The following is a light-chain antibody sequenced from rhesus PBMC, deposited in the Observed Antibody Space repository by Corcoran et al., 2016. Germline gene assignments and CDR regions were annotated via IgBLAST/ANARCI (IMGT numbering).Light chain of an antibody. V-gene: IGKV1-22*01. CDR2: KAS. CDR3: LQYNSSHYS. CDR1: QTISSW. J-gene: IGKJ2*01. Sequence: DIQMTQSPSSLSASVGDTVTITCRASQTISSWLDWYQQNQGKAPKGLIYKASRLQTGVPSRFRGIGSGTDFTHTISSRQPEDFATYYCLQYNSSHYSFGQGTKVEI.